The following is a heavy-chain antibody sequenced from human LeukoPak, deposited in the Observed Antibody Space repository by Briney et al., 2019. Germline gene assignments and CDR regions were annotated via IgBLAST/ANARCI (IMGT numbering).Heavy chain of an antibody. CDR2: IYPGDSDT. CDR3: ARHSPLYSSGWYMY. CDR1: GYSFTSYW. D-gene: IGHD6-19*01. J-gene: IGHJ4*02. Sequence: AESLQISCNVSGYSFTSYWIGWVRQMPGKGLEWMGIIYPGDSDTRYSQSFQGQVTISADKSISTAYLQWSSLKASDTAMYYCARHSPLYSSGWYMYWGQGTLVTVSS. V-gene: IGHV5-51*01.